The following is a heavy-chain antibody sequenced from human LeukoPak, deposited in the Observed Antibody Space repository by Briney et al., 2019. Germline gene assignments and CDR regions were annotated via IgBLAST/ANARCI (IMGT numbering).Heavy chain of an antibody. J-gene: IGHJ4*02. CDR2: IYYSGST. CDR1: GGSISSSSYY. D-gene: IGHD6-13*01. CDR3: ARGEQQLSY. V-gene: IGHV4-39*07. Sequence: PSETLSLTCTASGGSISSSSYYWGWIRQPPGKGLEWIGSIYYSGSTYYNPSLKSRVTISVDTSKNQFSLKLSSVTAADTAVYYCARGEQQLSYWGQGTLVTVSS.